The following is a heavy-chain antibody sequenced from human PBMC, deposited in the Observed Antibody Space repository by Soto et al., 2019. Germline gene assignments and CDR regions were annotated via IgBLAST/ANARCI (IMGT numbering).Heavy chain of an antibody. D-gene: IGHD1-26*01. V-gene: IGHV3-53*01. CDR3: ARVPGSV. J-gene: IGHJ6*02. Sequence: EVRLVESGGGLIQPGGSLRLSCAASGFTVSNNYMTWVRQAPGKGLEWVTVIYSDGSTFYADSMKGRFTISRDSSKNTLSLQMNSLRVEDTAVYYCARVPGSVWGQGTTVTVSS. CDR1: GFTVSNNY. CDR2: IYSDGST.